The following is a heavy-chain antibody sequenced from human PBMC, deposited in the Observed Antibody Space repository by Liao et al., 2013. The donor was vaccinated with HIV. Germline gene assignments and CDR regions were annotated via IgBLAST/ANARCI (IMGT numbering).Heavy chain of an antibody. D-gene: IGHD2-21*01. CDR3: AREVKAYCGGDCYLTGGSHYYYYMDV. Sequence: QVHLQESGPGLVKPSQTLSLTCSVSGDAISSGFYYWGWIRQPAGKGLEWIGRIHSSGTTNYNPSLKSRVTMSVDTSKNQFSLKLSSVTAADTAVYYCAREVKAYCGGDCYLTGGSHYYYYMDVWGKGTTVTVSS. J-gene: IGHJ6*03. V-gene: IGHV4-61*02. CDR2: IHSSGTT. CDR1: GDAISSGFYY.